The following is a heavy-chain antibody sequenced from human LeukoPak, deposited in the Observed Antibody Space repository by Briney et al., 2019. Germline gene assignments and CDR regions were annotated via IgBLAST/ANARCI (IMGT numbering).Heavy chain of an antibody. CDR2: IYYSGST. Sequence: SETLSLTCTVSGGSISSYYWSWIRQPPGKGLEWIGYIYYSGSTNYNPSLKGRVNTSLDTSKNQFSLKLSSVTAADTAVYYCARGLTYFYDSSGYYYLDWGQGTLVTVSS. V-gene: IGHV4-59*01. CDR1: GGSISSYY. J-gene: IGHJ4*02. CDR3: ARGLTYFYDSSGYYYLD. D-gene: IGHD3-22*01.